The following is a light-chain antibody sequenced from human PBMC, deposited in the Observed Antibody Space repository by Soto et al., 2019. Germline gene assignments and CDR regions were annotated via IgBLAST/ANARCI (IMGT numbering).Light chain of an antibody. CDR2: GNT. Sequence: QSVLTQPPSVSGAPGQRVTISCTGSSSNIGAGYDVHWYQQLPGTAPKLLIYGNTNRPSGVPDRFSGSKCGTSASLAITGLRPEDEADYYCQSFDTRLREYVFATGTKLTVL. V-gene: IGLV1-40*01. J-gene: IGLJ1*01. CDR3: QSFDTRLREYV. CDR1: SSNIGAGYD.